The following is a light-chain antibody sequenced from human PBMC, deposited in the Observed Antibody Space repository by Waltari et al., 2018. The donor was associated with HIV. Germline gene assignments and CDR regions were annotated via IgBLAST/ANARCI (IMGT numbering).Light chain of an antibody. J-gene: IGLJ2*01. V-gene: IGLV3-1*01. CDR3: QAWGINSVI. CDR1: KLGDKS. CDR2: QDT. Sequence: SYGLSQPPSVPVSPGQTASITCFGDKLGDKSVSWYQQKTGQSPVLVVYQDTKRPSGIPDRFSGSNSGNTATLTISGTQAVDEADYYCQAWGINSVIFGGGTHLTVL.